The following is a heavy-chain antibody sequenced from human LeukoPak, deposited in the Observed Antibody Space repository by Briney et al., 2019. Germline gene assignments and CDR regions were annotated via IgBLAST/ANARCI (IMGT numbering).Heavy chain of an antibody. D-gene: IGHD3-22*01. CDR2: IYSGGST. V-gene: IGHV3-53*01. Sequence: PGGSLRLSCAASGFTVSSNYMSWVRQAPGKGLEWVSVIYSGGSTYYADSVKGRFTISRDNSKNTLYLQMNSLRAEDTAVYYCARDIVGYSLRAFDIWGQGTMVTVSS. CDR3: ARDIVGYSLRAFDI. CDR1: GFTVSSNY. J-gene: IGHJ3*02.